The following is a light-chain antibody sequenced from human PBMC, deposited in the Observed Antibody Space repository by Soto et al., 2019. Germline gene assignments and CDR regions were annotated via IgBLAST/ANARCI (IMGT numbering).Light chain of an antibody. Sequence: EIVLTQSPGTLSLSPGERATLSCRASQSVSSNLAWYQQKPGQAPRLLISGASTRATGIPARFSGTGSGTEFTLTISSLQSEDFALYYCQQYNDWPLTFGQGTKVDI. CDR3: QQYNDWPLT. CDR2: GAS. J-gene: IGKJ1*01. V-gene: IGKV3-15*01. CDR1: QSVSSN.